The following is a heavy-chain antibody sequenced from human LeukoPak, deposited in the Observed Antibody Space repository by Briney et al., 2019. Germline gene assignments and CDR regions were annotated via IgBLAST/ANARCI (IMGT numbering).Heavy chain of an antibody. CDR1: GGSISSSSYY. Sequence: SETLSLTCTVSGGSISSSSYYWGWIRQPPGKGLEWIGSIYYSGSTYYNPSLKSRVTISVDTSKNQFSLKLSSVTAADTAVYYCARGDCSGGSCYGMYYFDYWGQGNLVTVSS. CDR2: IYYSGST. V-gene: IGHV4-39*07. CDR3: ARGDCSGGSCYGMYYFDY. D-gene: IGHD2-15*01. J-gene: IGHJ4*02.